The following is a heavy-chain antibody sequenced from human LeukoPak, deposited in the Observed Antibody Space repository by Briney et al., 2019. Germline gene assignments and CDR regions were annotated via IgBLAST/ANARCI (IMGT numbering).Heavy chain of an antibody. CDR1: GGSISSYY. CDR2: IYYSGST. Sequence: SETLSLTCTVSGGSISSYYWSWIRQPPGKGLEWIGYIYYSGSTNYNPSLKSRVTISVDTSKNQFSLKLSSVTAADTAVYYCASGAYCGGDCFMPCYYYYYMDVWGKGTTVTVSS. CDR3: ASGAYCGGDCFMPCYYYYYMDV. V-gene: IGHV4-59*01. J-gene: IGHJ6*03. D-gene: IGHD2-21*01.